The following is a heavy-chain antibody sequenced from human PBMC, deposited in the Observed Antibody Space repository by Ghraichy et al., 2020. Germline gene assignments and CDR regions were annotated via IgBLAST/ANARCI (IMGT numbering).Heavy chain of an antibody. CDR2: IRSKTNSYEA. V-gene: IGHV3-73*01. CDR1: GLTSSAPA. J-gene: IGHJ4*02. D-gene: IGHD2-15*01. Sequence: GGSLRLSCATSGLTSSAPAMHRVRQASGKGLGWVGRIRSKTNSYEAVYAASVKGRFAISRDDSKNTAYLQMNSLETEDTALYYCTRGYCSGGICYSFDHWGQGTLVTVSS. CDR3: TRGYCSGGICYSFDH.